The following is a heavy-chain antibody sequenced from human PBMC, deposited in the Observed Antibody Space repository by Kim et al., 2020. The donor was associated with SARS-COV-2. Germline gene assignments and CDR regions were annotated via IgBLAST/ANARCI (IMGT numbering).Heavy chain of an antibody. J-gene: IGHJ6*03. CDR1: GDSISSSTFY. V-gene: IGHV4-39*01. CDR3: VSCRGPTFGGVFNYYMDV. D-gene: IGHD3-16*01. Sequence: SETLSLTCTVSGDSISSSTFYWAWIRQPPGKGLEWIGNVFYSGTTYSTPSLKSRVTISIDTFKNQFSLKLRSVTAADTAVYYCVSCRGPTFGGVFNYYMDVWGKGTTVSVS. CDR2: VFYSGTT.